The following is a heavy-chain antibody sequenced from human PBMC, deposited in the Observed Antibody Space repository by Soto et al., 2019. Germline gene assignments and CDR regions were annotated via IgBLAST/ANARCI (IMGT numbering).Heavy chain of an antibody. V-gene: IGHV4-39*01. D-gene: IGHD2-2*01. CDR2: IYYSGST. Sequence: KQSQTLSLTCTVSGGSISSSSYYWGWIRQPPGKGLEWIGSIYYSGSTYYNPSLKSRVTISVDTSKNQFSLKLSSVTAADTAVYYCARQGVPAAIDYWGQGTLVTVSS. J-gene: IGHJ4*02. CDR1: GGSISSSSYY. CDR3: ARQGVPAAIDY.